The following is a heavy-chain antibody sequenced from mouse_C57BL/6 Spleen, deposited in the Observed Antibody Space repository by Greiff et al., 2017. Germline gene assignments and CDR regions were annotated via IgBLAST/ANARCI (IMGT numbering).Heavy chain of an antibody. CDR1: GYTFTSYW. CDR3: ASAWLLGFDY. CDR2: IHPNSRST. V-gene: IGHV1-64*01. D-gene: IGHD2-3*01. J-gene: IGHJ2*01. Sequence: QVQLQQPGAELVKPGASVSLSCKASGYTFTSYWMHWVKQRPGQGLEWIGMIHPNSRSTNYTEMFKSKAKLTVDNTSSTAYMQLSSLTSEDSAVYYCASAWLLGFDYWGKGTTLTVSS.